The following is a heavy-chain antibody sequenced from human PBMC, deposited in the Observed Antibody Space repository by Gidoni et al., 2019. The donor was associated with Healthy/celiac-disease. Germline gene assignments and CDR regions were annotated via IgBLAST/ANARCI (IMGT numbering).Heavy chain of an antibody. CDR2: MNPNSGNT. D-gene: IGHD6-13*01. CDR1: GYTFTRYD. J-gene: IGHJ5*02. V-gene: IGHV1-8*03. CDR3: ASEQEGSFDP. Sequence: QVQLVQSGAAVKKPGASVKVSCKASGYTFTRYDINGGRQATGQGLGWMGWMNPNSGNTGYAQKFQGRVTITRNTSISTAYMELSSLRSEDTAVYYCASEQEGSFDPWGQGTLVTVSS.